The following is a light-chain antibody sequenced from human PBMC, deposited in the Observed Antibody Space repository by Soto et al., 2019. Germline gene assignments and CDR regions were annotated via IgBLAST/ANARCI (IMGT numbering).Light chain of an antibody. CDR2: KAS. CDR1: QSIRSW. V-gene: IGKV1-5*03. J-gene: IGKJ2*01. CDR3: QQYNTDLYT. Sequence: DIPMTQSPSTLSASVGDRVTITCRAGQSIRSWLAWYQQKPGKAPKLLIYKASRLESGVPSRFSGSGSETEFTLTIDSLQPDDFATYYCQQYNTDLYTFGQGTTLENK.